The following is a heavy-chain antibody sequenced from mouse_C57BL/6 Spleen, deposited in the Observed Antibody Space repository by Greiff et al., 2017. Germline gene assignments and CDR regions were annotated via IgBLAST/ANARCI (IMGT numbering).Heavy chain of an antibody. V-gene: IGHV2-6-1*01. CDR2: IWSDGST. J-gene: IGHJ3*01. Sequence: VKLVESGPGLVAPSQSLSITCTVSGFSLTRYGVHWVRQPPGKGLEWLVVIWSDGSTTYNSALKSRLSISKDNSKSQVFLKMNSLQTDDTAMYYCARHEDYDHGGGFAYWGQGTLVTVSA. D-gene: IGHD2-4*01. CDR1: GFSLTRYG. CDR3: ARHEDYDHGGGFAY.